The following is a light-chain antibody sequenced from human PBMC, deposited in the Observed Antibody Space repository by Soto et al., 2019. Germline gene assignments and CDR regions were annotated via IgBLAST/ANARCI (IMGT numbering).Light chain of an antibody. CDR3: QAWDSSLVV. CDR2: QDS. CDR1: KLGDKY. V-gene: IGLV3-1*01. J-gene: IGLJ1*01. Sequence: SYELNQPPSVSVSPGQTASITCSGEKLGDKYACWYQQKPGQSPVMVIYQDSKRPSGIPERFSGSNSGNTATLTISGTQAMDEDDYYCQAWDSSLVVFGTGTKLTVL.